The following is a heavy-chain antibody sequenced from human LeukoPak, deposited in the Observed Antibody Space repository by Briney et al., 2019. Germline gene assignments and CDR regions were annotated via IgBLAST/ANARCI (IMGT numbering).Heavy chain of an antibody. V-gene: IGHV3-30*02. D-gene: IGHD2/OR15-2a*01. J-gene: IGHJ4*02. CDR1: GFTFSSYG. CDR2: IRYDGSIK. CDR3: AKGGVGNILIDY. Sequence: PGGSLRLSCAASGFTFSSYGMNWVRQAPGKGLGWVAFIRYDGSIKYSADSVKGRFTTSRDNSKNTLYLQMNSLRAEGTAVYCWAKGGVGNILIDYWGQGTLVTISS.